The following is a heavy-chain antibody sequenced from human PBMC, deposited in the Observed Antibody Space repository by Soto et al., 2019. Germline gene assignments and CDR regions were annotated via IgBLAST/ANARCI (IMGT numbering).Heavy chain of an antibody. CDR3: ARTYYDYVWGSYRSYYFDY. CDR2: ISSDGSNK. V-gene: IGHV3-48*01. Sequence: HPGGSLRLSCAASGFTFSSYSMNWVRQAPGKGLEWVSYISSDGSNKYYADSVKGRFTISRDNSKNTLYLQMNSLRAEDTAVYYCARTYYDYVWGSYRSYYFDYWGQGTLVTVSS. CDR1: GFTFSSYS. D-gene: IGHD3-16*02. J-gene: IGHJ4*02.